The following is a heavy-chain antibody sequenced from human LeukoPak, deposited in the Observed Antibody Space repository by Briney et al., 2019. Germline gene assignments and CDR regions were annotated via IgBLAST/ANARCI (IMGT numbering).Heavy chain of an antibody. V-gene: IGHV3-48*01. CDR2: ISSSSSTI. CDR3: ARGLSGTYYYYYMDV. CDR1: GFTFSSYS. J-gene: IGHJ6*03. Sequence: GGSLRLSCAASGFTFSSYSMNWVRQAPGKGLEWVSYISSSSSTIYYADSVKGRFTISRDNAKNSLYLQMNSLRAEDTAVYYCARGLSGTYYYYYMDVWGKGTTVTVSS.